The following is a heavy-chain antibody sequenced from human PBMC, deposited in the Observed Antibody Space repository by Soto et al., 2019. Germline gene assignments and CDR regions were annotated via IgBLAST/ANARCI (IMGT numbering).Heavy chain of an antibody. D-gene: IGHD2-15*01. J-gene: IGHJ6*02. CDR1: GFTFTRSI. V-gene: IGHV1-58*01. CDR2: IVVGSSNT. Sequence: QMQLVQSGPEVKKPGTSVKVSCRASGFTFTRSIVQWVRQARGQSLEWIGWIVVGSSNTNYAQKFQERDTITRDMSTSTAYLEMSSLRSEDTAVYYCAARSGDFYYGVDVWGQGTTVTVSS. CDR3: AARSGDFYYGVDV.